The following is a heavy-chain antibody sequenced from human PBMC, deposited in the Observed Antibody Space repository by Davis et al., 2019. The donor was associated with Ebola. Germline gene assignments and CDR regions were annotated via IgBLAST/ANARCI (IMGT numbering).Heavy chain of an antibody. Sequence: SVKVSCKASGGTFSNYGISWVRQAPGQGLDWMGGIIPVFGIPKYAQKFQGRVTITADESTSTAYMELSSLRSEDTAVYYCARDRYSDGSGYFFEQSHWGQGTLVTVSS. CDR2: IIPVFGIP. CDR1: GGTFSNYG. D-gene: IGHD3-22*01. V-gene: IGHV1-69*13. J-gene: IGHJ4*02. CDR3: ARDRYSDGSGYFFEQSH.